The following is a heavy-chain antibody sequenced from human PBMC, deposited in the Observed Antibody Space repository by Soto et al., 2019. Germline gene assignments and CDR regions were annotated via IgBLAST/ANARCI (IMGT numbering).Heavy chain of an antibody. V-gene: IGHV3-74*01. D-gene: IGHD1-26*01. Sequence: RGSLRLSCAVSGFTFSSYWMHWVRQAPGKGLVWVSRVNTDGSSTTYAESVKGRFTISRVNAKNTLYLQMNSLRAEDTAVYYCARDLNWEYDSWGQGTQVTVSS. CDR2: VNTDGSST. J-gene: IGHJ4*02. CDR1: GFTFSSYW. CDR3: ARDLNWEYDS.